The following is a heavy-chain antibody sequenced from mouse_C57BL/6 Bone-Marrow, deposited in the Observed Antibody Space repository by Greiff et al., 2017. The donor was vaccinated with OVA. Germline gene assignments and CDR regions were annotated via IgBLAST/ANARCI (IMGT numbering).Heavy chain of an antibody. J-gene: IGHJ1*03. CDR3: AGYYGSSYWYFDV. Sequence: VQLQQPGAELVKPGASVTFSFPSSFSPFPRSFLHWVKQRPGQGLEWIGMIHPNSGSTNYNEKFKSKATLTVDKSSSTAYMQLSSLTSEDSAVYDCAGYYGSSYWYFDVWGTGTTVTVSS. V-gene: IGHV1-64*01. CDR2: IHPNSGST. CDR1: FSPFPRSF. D-gene: IGHD1-1*01.